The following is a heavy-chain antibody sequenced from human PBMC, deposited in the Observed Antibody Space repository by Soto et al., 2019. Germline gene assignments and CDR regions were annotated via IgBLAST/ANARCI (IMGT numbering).Heavy chain of an antibody. CDR2: INPSGGST. CDR3: ARSPYYYGSGSYYNHWYFDL. V-gene: IGHV1-46*03. J-gene: IGHJ2*01. CDR1: GYTFTSYY. Sequence: QVQLVQSGAEVKKPGASVKVSCKASGYTFTSYYMHWVRQAPGQGLEWMGIINPSGGSTSYEQKFQGRVTMTRDTSTSTVYMEQRSQRSADTAVYYCARSPYYYGSGSYYNHWYFDLWGRGTLVTVST. D-gene: IGHD3-10*01.